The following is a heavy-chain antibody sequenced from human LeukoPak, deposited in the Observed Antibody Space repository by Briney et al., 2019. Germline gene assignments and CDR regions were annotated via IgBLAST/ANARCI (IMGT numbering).Heavy chain of an antibody. Sequence: GGSLRLSCAASGFIFSSYSMNWVRQAPGKGLEWVLYISSSSSTIYYADSVKGRFTISRDNARDSLYLQMNSLRAEDTAVYYCARQRSMATAYDAFDIWGQGTMVTVSS. CDR3: ARQRSMATAYDAFDI. J-gene: IGHJ3*02. CDR2: ISSSSSTI. CDR1: GFIFSSYS. V-gene: IGHV3-48*01. D-gene: IGHD2-21*02.